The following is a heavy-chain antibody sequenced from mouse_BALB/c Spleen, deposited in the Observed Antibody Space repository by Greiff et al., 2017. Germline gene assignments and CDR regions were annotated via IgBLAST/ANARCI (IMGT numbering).Heavy chain of an antibody. D-gene: IGHD2-14*01. CDR3: ARQQGTYAMDY. CDR2: ISNLAYSI. V-gene: IGHV5-15*02. J-gene: IGHJ4*01. CDR1: GFTFSDYG. Sequence: EVKVVESGGGLVQPGGSRKLSCAASGFTFSDYGMAWVRQAPGKGPEWVAFISNLAYSIYYADTVTGRFTISRENAKNTLYLEMSSLRSEDTAMYYCARQQGTYAMDYWGQGTSVTVSS.